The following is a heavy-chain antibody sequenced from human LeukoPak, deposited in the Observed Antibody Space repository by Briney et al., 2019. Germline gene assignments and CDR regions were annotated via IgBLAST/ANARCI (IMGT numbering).Heavy chain of an antibody. CDR2: IGTLGDT. D-gene: IGHD3-22*01. CDR1: GFTFSSYD. Sequence: PGGSLRLSCAVSGFTFSSYDMHWVRQPTGKGLEWVSAIGTLGDTDYPDSVKGRFTISRENAKNSLYLQMNNLRAGDTAVYYCARGRNSKYYDSSGYYPYWGQGTLVTVSS. J-gene: IGHJ4*02. V-gene: IGHV3-13*01. CDR3: ARGRNSKYYDSSGYYPY.